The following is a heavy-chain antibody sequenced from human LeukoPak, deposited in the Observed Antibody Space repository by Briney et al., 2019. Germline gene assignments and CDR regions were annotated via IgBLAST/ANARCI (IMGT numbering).Heavy chain of an antibody. J-gene: IGHJ4*02. Sequence: GGSLRLSCAASGFTISNYNMDWVRQAPGKGLEWISYISTSGIIYYADSVRGRFTISRDNAENSLFLQMNSLRAEDTAVYFCASNDYRDEGIDSWGQGTLVTVSS. D-gene: IGHD4-17*01. V-gene: IGHV3-69-1*01. CDR3: ASNDYRDEGIDS. CDR1: GFTISNYN. CDR2: ISTSGII.